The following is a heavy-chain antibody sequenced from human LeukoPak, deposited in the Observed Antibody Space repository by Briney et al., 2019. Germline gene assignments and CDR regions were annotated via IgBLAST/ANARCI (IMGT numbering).Heavy chain of an antibody. V-gene: IGHV1-2*02. Sequence: ASVKVSCKASGYTFTCYYMHWVRQAPGQGLEWMGWINPNSGGTNYAQKFQGRVTMTRDTSISTAYMELSRLRSDDTAVYYCARDIVVPYGDYLGYYYYYGMDVWGQGTTVTVSS. CDR1: GYTFTCYY. D-gene: IGHD4-17*01. J-gene: IGHJ6*02. CDR3: ARDIVVPYGDYLGYYYYYGMDV. CDR2: INPNSGGT.